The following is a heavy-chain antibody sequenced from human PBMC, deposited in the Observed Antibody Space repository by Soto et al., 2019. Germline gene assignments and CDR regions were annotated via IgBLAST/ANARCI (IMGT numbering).Heavy chain of an antibody. CDR2: IYPRDSDT. Sequence: GESLKISCEASGYTFTNYWIGWVRQMPGTGLEWMGIIYPRDSDTRYSPSFQDQVTMSVDKSIGTAYLQWSSLKASDTAMYYRVRHSGKIESSVGPRGFDYWGQGTLVTVSS. CDR1: GYTFTNYW. J-gene: IGHJ4*02. CDR3: VRHSGKIESSVGPRGFDY. V-gene: IGHV5-51*01. D-gene: IGHD6-13*01.